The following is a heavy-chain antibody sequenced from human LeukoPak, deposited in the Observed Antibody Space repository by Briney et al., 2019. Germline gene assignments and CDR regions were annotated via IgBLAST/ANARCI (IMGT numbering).Heavy chain of an antibody. CDR3: ARDGGSSLFYYYYYMDV. CDR1: GYTFTDYY. J-gene: IGHJ6*03. CDR2: INPNNGDT. V-gene: IGHV1-2*02. Sequence: ASEKVSCKTSGYTFTDYYIHWVRQAPGQGLEWMGWINPNNGDTNYAQKFQGRVTMTRDTSISTAYMDLSGLRSDDTAVYYCARDGGSSLFYYYYYMDVWGKGTTVTVSS. D-gene: IGHD2-15*01.